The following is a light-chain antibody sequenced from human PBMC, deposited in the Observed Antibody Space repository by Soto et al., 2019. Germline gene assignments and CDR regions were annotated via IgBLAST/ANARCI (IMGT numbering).Light chain of an antibody. Sequence: ETVMTQSPATLSVSPGERATLSCRASQSVSTKVAWYQQKPGQAPSLLIYGASTRATGIPARFSGSESGAEFTLTISSLQSEDFAVYYCQQYSNWPPVTFGGGTKVDIK. V-gene: IGKV3-15*01. CDR1: QSVSTK. J-gene: IGKJ4*01. CDR3: QQYSNWPPVT. CDR2: GAS.